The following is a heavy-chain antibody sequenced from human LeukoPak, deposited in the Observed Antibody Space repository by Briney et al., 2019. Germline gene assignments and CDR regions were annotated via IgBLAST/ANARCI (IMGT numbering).Heavy chain of an antibody. CDR2: IRYDGSNK. Sequence: GGSLRLSCAVSGFTFSSYGMHWVRQAPGKGLEWVAFIRYDGSNKYYADSVKGRFTISRDNSKNTLYLQMNSLRPEDTAVYYCAKAQEYSSSPHNWFDPWGQGTLVTVSS. CDR3: AKAQEYSSSPHNWFDP. J-gene: IGHJ5*02. CDR1: GFTFSSYG. D-gene: IGHD6-6*01. V-gene: IGHV3-30*02.